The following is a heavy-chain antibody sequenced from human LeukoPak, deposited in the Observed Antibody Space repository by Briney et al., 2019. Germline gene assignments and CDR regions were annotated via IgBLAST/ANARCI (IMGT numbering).Heavy chain of an antibody. CDR3: ASSRVSDYYDSSLTAFDI. CDR1: GGSISSGSYY. J-gene: IGHJ3*02. D-gene: IGHD3-22*01. Sequence: SETLSLTCTVSGGSISSGSYYWSWIRQPAGKGLEWIGRIYTSGSTNYNPSLKSRVTISVDTSKNLFSLKLSSVTAADTAVYYCASSRVSDYYDSSLTAFDIWGQGTMVTVSS. CDR2: IYTSGST. V-gene: IGHV4-61*02.